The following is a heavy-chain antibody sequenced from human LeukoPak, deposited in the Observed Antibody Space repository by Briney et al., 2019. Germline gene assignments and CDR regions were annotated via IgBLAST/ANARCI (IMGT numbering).Heavy chain of an antibody. Sequence: SETLSLTCTVSGGSISSSSYYWSCIRQPAGKGLEWIGRIYTSGSTNYNPSLKSRVTMSVDTSKNQFSLKLSSLTAADTAVYYCARDFFNYYGSGSYSIHGMDVWGQGITVIVSS. J-gene: IGHJ6*02. D-gene: IGHD3-10*01. CDR2: IYTSGST. V-gene: IGHV4-61*02. CDR1: GGSISSSSYY. CDR3: ARDFFNYYGSGSYSIHGMDV.